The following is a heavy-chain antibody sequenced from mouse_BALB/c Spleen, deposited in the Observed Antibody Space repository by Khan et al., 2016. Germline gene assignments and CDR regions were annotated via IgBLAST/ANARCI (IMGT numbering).Heavy chain of an antibody. Sequence: QVQLQQSGAELVRPGTSVKVSCKASGYAFTNCLIEWVKQRPGQGLEWIGVINPGSGGTNYNERFKGKATLTADNSSSTAYMQLSSLTSDDSAVYFFASHYGSSYVGFAYWGQGTLVTVSA. D-gene: IGHD1-1*01. CDR3: ASHYGSSYVGFAY. J-gene: IGHJ3*01. V-gene: IGHV1-54*01. CDR1: GYAFTNCL. CDR2: INPGSGGT.